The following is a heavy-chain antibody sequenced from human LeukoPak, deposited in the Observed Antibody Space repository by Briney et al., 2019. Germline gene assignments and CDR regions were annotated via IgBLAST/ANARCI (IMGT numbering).Heavy chain of an antibody. CDR1: GFIFSNYW. CDR3: ARGVSTNSDY. Sequence: PGGSLRLSCAASGFIFSNYWMHRVRQAPGKGLVWVSRITSDGSSASYADSVKGRFTTSRDNAKNTLYLQMNSLRAEDTAVYYCARGVSTNSDYWGQGTLVTVSS. V-gene: IGHV3-74*01. CDR2: ITSDGSSA. D-gene: IGHD3-10*01. J-gene: IGHJ4*02.